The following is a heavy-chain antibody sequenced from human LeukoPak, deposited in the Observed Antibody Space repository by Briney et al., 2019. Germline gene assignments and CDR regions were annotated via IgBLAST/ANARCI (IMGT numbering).Heavy chain of an antibody. CDR1: GYTFTVYY. V-gene: IGHV1-2*02. D-gene: IGHD5-24*01. CDR2: INPNSGGT. J-gene: IGHJ4*02. CDR3: ARGPLEETYFDY. Sequence: GASVNVSFKASGYTFTVYYMHWVRQAPGQGLEWMGWINPNSGGTNYAQKFQGRVTMTRDTSISTAYMELSRLRSDDTAVYYCARGPLEETYFDYWGQGTLVTVSS.